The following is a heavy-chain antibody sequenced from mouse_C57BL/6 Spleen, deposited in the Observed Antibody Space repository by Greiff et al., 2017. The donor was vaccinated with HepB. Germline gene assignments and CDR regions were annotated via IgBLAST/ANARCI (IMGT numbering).Heavy chain of an antibody. CDR3: ARRAAQATAMDY. CDR2: IYPGDGDT. V-gene: IGHV1-80*01. J-gene: IGHJ4*01. CDR1: GYAFSSYW. D-gene: IGHD3-2*02. Sequence: QVQLQQSGAELVKPGASVKISCKASGYAFSSYWMNWVKQRPGKGLEWIGQIYPGDGDTNYNGKFKGKATLTADKSSSTAYMQLSSLTSEDSAVYFCARRAAQATAMDYWGQGTSVTVSS.